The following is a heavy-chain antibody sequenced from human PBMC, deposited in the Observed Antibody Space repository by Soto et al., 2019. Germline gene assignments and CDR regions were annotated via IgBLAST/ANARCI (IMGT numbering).Heavy chain of an antibody. J-gene: IGHJ4*02. CDR2: INSDGSST. CDR3: ARSSSSWSANDC. CDR1: GFTFRSYW. D-gene: IGHD6-13*01. V-gene: IGHV3-74*01. Sequence: EVQLVESGGGLVQPGGSLRLSCAASGFTFRSYWMHWVRQVPGKELVWVSHINSDGSSTDYADSVKGRFTISRDNAKNTLYLQTNSLRAEDTAMYYCARSSSSWSANDCWGQGTLVTVSS.